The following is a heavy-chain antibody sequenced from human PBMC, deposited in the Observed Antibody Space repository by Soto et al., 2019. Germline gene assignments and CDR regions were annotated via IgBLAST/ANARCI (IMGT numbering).Heavy chain of an antibody. CDR1: RGSISSSSNYY. D-gene: IGHD2-2*01. Sequence: LSLTCTVSRGSISSSSNYYCGWIRQPPGKGLEWIGSIYHSGNTYYNPSLKRRVTLSVDTSKNQFSLNLSSVTAADTAVYHCVTTAAYCSGTSCYDFDYWGQGTLVTVSS. CDR2: IYHSGNT. J-gene: IGHJ4*02. V-gene: IGHV4-39*01. CDR3: VTTAAYCSGTSCYDFDY.